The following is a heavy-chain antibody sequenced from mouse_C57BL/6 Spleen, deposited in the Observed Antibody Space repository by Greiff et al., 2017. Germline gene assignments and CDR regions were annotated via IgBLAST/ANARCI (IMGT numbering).Heavy chain of an antibody. CDR3: AREGLW. CDR1: GYAFTNYL. V-gene: IGHV1-54*01. J-gene: IGHJ2*01. CDR2: INPGSGGT. Sequence: VQLQQSGAELVRPGTSVKVSCKASGYAFTNYLIEWVKQRPGQGLEWIGVINPGSGGTNYNEKFKGKATLTADKSSSTAYMQLSSLTSEDSAVYFCAREGLWWGQGTPLTVSS. D-gene: IGHD3-1*01.